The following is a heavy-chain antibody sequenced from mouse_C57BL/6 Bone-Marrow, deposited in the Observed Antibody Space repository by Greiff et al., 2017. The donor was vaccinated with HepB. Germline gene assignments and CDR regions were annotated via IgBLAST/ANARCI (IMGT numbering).Heavy chain of an antibody. J-gene: IGHJ2*01. D-gene: IGHD1-1*01. CDR3: AKGHDYYGSSYHFDY. V-gene: IGHV1-64*01. Sequence: QVQLQQPGAELVKPGASVKLSCKASGYTFTSYWMHWVKQRPGQGLEWIGMIHPNSGSTNYNEKFKSKATLTVDKSSSTAYMQLSSLTSEDSAVYYCAKGHDYYGSSYHFDYWGQGTTLTVSS. CDR1: GYTFTSYW. CDR2: IHPNSGST.